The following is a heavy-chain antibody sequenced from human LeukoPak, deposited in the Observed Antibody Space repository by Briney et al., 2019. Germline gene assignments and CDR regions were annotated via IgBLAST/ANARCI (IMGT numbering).Heavy chain of an antibody. CDR3: ARSEGSGYQGHLDY. V-gene: IGHV4-31*03. Sequence: SETLSLTCTVSGGSISSGGYYWSWIRQHPGKGLEWIGYIYYSGSTYYNPPLKSRVTISVDTSKNQFSLKLSSVTAADTAVYYCARSEGSGYQGHLDYWGQGTLVTVSS. CDR1: GGSISSGGYY. CDR2: IYYSGST. D-gene: IGHD3-3*01. J-gene: IGHJ4*02.